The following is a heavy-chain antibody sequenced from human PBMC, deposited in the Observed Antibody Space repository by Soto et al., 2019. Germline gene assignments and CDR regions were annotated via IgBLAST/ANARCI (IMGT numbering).Heavy chain of an antibody. CDR1: GDSVSSNSAA. Sequence: LQTLSLTCAISGDSVSSNSAAWNWIRQSPSRGLEWLGRTYYRSKWYNDYAVSVKSRITINPDTSKNQFSLQLNSVTPEDTAVYYCARVAAAAGTSYYYYYGMDVWRQGTTVTVSS. D-gene: IGHD6-13*01. J-gene: IGHJ6*02. CDR2: TYYRSKWYN. CDR3: ARVAAAAGTSYYYYYGMDV. V-gene: IGHV6-1*01.